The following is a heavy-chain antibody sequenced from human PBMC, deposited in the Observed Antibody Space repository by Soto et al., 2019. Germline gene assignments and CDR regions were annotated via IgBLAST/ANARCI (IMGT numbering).Heavy chain of an antibody. CDR2: IWYDGSNK. D-gene: IGHD6-6*01. Sequence: QVQLVESGGGVVQPGRSLRLSCAASGFTFSSYGMHWVRQAPGKGLEWMAVIWYDGSNKYYADSVKGRFTISRDNSKNTLYLQMNSLRAEDTAVYYCAREGGSSSGGWYFDLWGRGTLVTVSS. CDR1: GFTFSSYG. V-gene: IGHV3-33*01. CDR3: AREGGSSSGGWYFDL. J-gene: IGHJ2*01.